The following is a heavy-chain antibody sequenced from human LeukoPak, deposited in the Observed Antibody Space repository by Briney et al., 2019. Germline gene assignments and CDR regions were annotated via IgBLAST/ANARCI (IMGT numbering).Heavy chain of an antibody. Sequence: ASVKVSCKASGYTFTGYDMHWVRQAPGQGLEWMGRINPNSGGTNYAQKFQGRVTMTRDTSISTAYMELSRLRSDDTAVYYCARSSAVLPFDYWGQGTLVTVSS. CDR3: ARSSAVLPFDY. V-gene: IGHV1-2*06. CDR2: INPNSGGT. J-gene: IGHJ4*02. CDR1: GYTFTGYD.